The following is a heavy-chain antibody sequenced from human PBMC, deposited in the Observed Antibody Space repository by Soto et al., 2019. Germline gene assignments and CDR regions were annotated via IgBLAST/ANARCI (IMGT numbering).Heavy chain of an antibody. CDR3: ARPAPYYAMAV. CDR1: LFSVSINY. J-gene: IGHJ6*02. Sequence: VGSLRHSCSASLFSVSINYMSWVRQAPGKLLEFFSLIRSGGDTDYADSVRGRFTISRDNSKNTVFLQMNSLRAEDTAIYYCARPAPYYAMAVWGQGTTVTVS. CDR2: IRSGGDT. V-gene: IGHV3-53*01.